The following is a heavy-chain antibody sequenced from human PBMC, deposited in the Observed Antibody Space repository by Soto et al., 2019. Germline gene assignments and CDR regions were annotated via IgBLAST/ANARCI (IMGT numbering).Heavy chain of an antibody. CDR2: MNPNSGNT. Sequence: SVKVSCKASGYTFTSYDINWVRQATGQGLEWMGWMNPNSGNTGYAQKFQGRVTMTRNTSISTAYMELSSLRSEDTAVYYCARGSSIAARPPVTGAFDIWGQGTMVTVSS. V-gene: IGHV1-8*01. CDR3: ARGSSIAARPPVTGAFDI. CDR1: GYTFTSYD. J-gene: IGHJ3*02. D-gene: IGHD6-6*01.